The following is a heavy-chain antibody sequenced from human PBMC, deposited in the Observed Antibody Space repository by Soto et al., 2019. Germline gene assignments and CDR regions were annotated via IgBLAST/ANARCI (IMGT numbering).Heavy chain of an antibody. V-gene: IGHV4-59*01. CDR1: GGSISNYY. J-gene: IGHJ2*01. CDR2: IYYSGST. CDR3: ARGRGSGSNWYFDL. D-gene: IGHD3-22*01. Sequence: QVQLQESGPGLVKPSETLSLTCTDSGGSISNYYWSWIRQPPGKGLEWIGYIYYSGSTNYNPSLKSRVTISVDTSKSQFSLNLTSVTAADTAVYYCARGRGSGSNWYFDLWGRGTLVTVSS.